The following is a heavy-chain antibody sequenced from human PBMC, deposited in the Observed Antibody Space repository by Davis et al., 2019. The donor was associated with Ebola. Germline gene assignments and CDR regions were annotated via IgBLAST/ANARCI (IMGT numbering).Heavy chain of an antibody. V-gene: IGHV1-18*01. CDR3: ARDNGGSSPHYYYYYYGMDV. CDR2: ISAYNGNT. D-gene: IGHD6-6*01. CDR1: GYTFTSYG. Sequence: ASVKVSCKASGYTFTSYGISWVRQPPGQGLEWMGWISAYNGNTNYAQKLQGRVTMTTDTSTSTAYMELRSLRSDDTAVYYCARDNGGSSPHYYYYYYGMDVWGQGTTVTVSS. J-gene: IGHJ6*02.